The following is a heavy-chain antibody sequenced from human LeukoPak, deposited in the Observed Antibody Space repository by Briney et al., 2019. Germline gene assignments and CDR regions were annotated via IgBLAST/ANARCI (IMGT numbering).Heavy chain of an antibody. D-gene: IGHD3-10*01. J-gene: IGHJ4*02. CDR2: ISGYNGNT. Sequence: ASMKVSCKASVYTFTSYGITWVRQAPGQGLEWMGWISGYNGNTNYAQKFQGRVTMTTDTSTSTVYMELRSLRSDDTAVYYCARDDNYGSGQPDDWGQGTLVTVSS. CDR1: VYTFTSYG. CDR3: ARDDNYGSGQPDD. V-gene: IGHV1-18*01.